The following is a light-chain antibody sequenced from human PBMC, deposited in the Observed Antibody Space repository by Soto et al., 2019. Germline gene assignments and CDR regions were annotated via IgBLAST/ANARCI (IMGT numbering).Light chain of an antibody. CDR3: QQYVSSVT. Sequence: EIVLTQSPGSLSLSPGERATLSCRASQSVDSSFFAWYQQKPGQAPRLLIYGASNMATGIPDRFSGSGSGTEFTLTISRLEPEDFAVYYCQQYVSSVTFGQGTNVEIK. J-gene: IGKJ1*01. CDR1: QSVDSSF. V-gene: IGKV3-20*01. CDR2: GAS.